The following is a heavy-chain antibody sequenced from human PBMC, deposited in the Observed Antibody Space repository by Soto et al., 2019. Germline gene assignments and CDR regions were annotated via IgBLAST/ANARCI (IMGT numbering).Heavy chain of an antibody. Sequence: GGSLRLSCAASGFTFSSYAMSWVRQAPGKGLEWVSAISGSGGSTYYADSVKGRFTISRDNSKNTLYLQMNSLRAEDTAVYYCAKDGDKCSGGSCWSDYWGQGTLVTVSS. CDR3: AKDGDKCSGGSCWSDY. V-gene: IGHV3-23*01. J-gene: IGHJ4*02. D-gene: IGHD2-15*01. CDR2: ISGSGGST. CDR1: GFTFSSYA.